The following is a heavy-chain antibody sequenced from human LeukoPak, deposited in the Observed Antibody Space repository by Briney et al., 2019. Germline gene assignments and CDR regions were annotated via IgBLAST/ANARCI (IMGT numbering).Heavy chain of an antibody. J-gene: IGHJ4*02. D-gene: IGHD4-11*01. CDR3: ARDLISGDYTFDY. Sequence: PGGSLRLSCAASGFTFGSFSMNWVRQAPGKGLEWVSYISSTSSHIYYADSVKGRFTVSRDNAKDSLYLQMNSLRDEDTAVYYCARDLISGDYTFDYWGQGALVTVSS. CDR2: ISSTSSHI. CDR1: GFTFGSFS. V-gene: IGHV3-21*05.